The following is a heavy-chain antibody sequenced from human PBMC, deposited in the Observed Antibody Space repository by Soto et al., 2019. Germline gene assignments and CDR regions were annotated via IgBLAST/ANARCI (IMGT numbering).Heavy chain of an antibody. V-gene: IGHV3-53*01. J-gene: IGHJ6*03. Sequence: GGTLRLSCAASGFTVSSNYMSWVRQAPGKGLEWVSVIYSGGSTYYADSVKGRFTISRDNSKNTLYLQMNSLRAEDTAVYYCARLNYDFWSGYYYYYYMDVWGKGTTVTV. CDR2: IYSGGST. D-gene: IGHD3-3*01. CDR3: ARLNYDFWSGYYYYYYMDV. CDR1: GFTVSSNY.